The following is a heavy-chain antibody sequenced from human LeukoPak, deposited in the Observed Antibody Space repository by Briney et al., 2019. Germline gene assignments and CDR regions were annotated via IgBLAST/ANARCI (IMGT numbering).Heavy chain of an antibody. V-gene: IGHV4-39*07. CDR2: SYYSGST. CDR1: GGSISSSSYS. J-gene: IGHJ5*02. D-gene: IGHD6-13*01. CDR3: ARDGSRIAAAGTAP. Sequence: SETLSLTCTVPGGSISSSSYSWGWIRQPPGKGLEWIGSSYYSGSTYYNPSLKRRVTISVDTSKNQFSLKLSSVTAADTAVYYCARDGSRIAAAGTAPWGQGTLVTVSS.